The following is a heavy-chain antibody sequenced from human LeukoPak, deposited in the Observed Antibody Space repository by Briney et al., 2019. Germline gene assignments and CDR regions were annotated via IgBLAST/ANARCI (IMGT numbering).Heavy chain of an antibody. J-gene: IGHJ4*02. V-gene: IGHV4-59*01. CDR2: IYYSGST. Sequence: PSETLSLTCTVSGGSIRSYYWSWIRQPPGKGLEWIGYIYYSGSTSYNPSLKSRVTISVDTSKNQFSLKLSSVTAADTAVYYCARGALEPPDYWGQGTLVTVSS. CDR1: GGSIRSYY. D-gene: IGHD3-3*01. CDR3: ARGALEPPDY.